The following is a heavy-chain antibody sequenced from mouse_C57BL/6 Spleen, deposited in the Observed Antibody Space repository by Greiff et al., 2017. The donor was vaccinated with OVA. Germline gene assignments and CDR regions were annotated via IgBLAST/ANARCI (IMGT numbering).Heavy chain of an antibody. D-gene: IGHD2-12*01. Sequence: QVQLKQSGPGLVQPSQSLSITCTVSGFSFTSYGVHWVRQSPGQGLEWLGVLWSGGSTDYNAAFISSLSISKDNSKSQVFFKMNSRQADDTAIYDCARNQGPYDGYAMDYWGQGTSVTVSS. CDR2: LWSGGST. V-gene: IGHV2-2*01. CDR1: GFSFTSYG. J-gene: IGHJ4*01. CDR3: ARNQGPYDGYAMDY.